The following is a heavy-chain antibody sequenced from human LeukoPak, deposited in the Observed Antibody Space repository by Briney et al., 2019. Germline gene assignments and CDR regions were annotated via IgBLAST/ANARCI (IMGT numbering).Heavy chain of an antibody. CDR3: LRDYGGI. CDR1: EFTFSSYW. CDR2: IKTDGTEK. Sequence: GGSLRLSCEASEFTFSSYWMSWVRQAPGKGLEWVANIKTDGTEKYYVDSVKGRFTISRDNAKNSLYLQMNNLRVEDMAVYYCLRDYGGIWGQGTLVVVSS. J-gene: IGHJ4*02. V-gene: IGHV3-7*01. D-gene: IGHD3-10*01.